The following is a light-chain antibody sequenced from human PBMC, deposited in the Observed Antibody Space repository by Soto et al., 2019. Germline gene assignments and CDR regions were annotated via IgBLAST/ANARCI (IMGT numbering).Light chain of an antibody. CDR2: DAS. J-gene: IGKJ2*01. V-gene: IGKV3-11*01. CDR3: QARTNWPPYT. Sequence: EIALTQSPATLSLSPGQRATLSCRASRSVSSSLAWYQQKPGQAPRLVIYDASNRATGSPPRFSGSRSGTDFTLAISSLEPEDFAIYYCQARTNWPPYTFGQGTKLEIK. CDR1: RSVSSS.